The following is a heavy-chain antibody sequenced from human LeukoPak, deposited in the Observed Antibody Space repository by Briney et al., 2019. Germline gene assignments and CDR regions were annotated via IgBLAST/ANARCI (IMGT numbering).Heavy chain of an antibody. CDR3: AKDNSHYYYYYMDV. Sequence: QPGGSLRLSCAASGFTFSSYAMSWVRQAPGKGLEWVSAISGSGGSTYYADSVKGRFTISRDNSKNTLYLQMNSLRAEDTAVYSCAKDNSHYYYYYMDVWGKGTTVTVSS. V-gene: IGHV3-23*01. D-gene: IGHD5-18*01. J-gene: IGHJ6*03. CDR2: ISGSGGST. CDR1: GFTFSSYA.